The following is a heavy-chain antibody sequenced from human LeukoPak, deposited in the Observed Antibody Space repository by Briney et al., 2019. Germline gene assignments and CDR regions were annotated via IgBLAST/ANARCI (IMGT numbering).Heavy chain of an antibody. CDR1: GGSISSSSYY. CDR3: ARGSGIPTQFDY. Sequence: SETLSLTCTVSGGSISSSSYYWGWIRQPPGKGLEWIGSIYYSGSTYYNPSLKSRVTISVDTSKNQFSLKLSSVTAADTAVYYCARGSGIPTQFDYWGQGTLVTVSS. D-gene: IGHD1-14*01. J-gene: IGHJ4*02. V-gene: IGHV4-39*07. CDR2: IYYSGST.